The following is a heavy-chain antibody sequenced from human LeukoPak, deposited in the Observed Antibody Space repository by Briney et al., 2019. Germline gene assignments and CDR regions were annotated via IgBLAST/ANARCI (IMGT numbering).Heavy chain of an antibody. J-gene: IGHJ4*02. V-gene: IGHV3-48*03. CDR3: ARISGSYLRGFDY. Sequence: PGGSLRLSCAASGFTFSSYEMNWVRQAPGKGLEWVSYISSSGSTIYYADSVKGRFTISRDNAKNSLYLQMNSLRAEDTAVYYCARISGSYLRGFDYWGQGTLVTVSS. D-gene: IGHD1-26*01. CDR1: GFTFSSYE. CDR2: ISSSGSTI.